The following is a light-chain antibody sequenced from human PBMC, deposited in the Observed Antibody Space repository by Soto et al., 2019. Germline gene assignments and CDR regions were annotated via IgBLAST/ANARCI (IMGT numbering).Light chain of an antibody. J-gene: IGKJ1*01. Sequence: DLVMTQSPLSLPVTPGEPASISCRSNQSLLHSYGYNYLDWYLQKPGQSPQLLIYLGSNRASGVPDRFSGSGSGTDFTLKISRVEAEDVGVYYCMQALQTPPWTFGQGTKVEIK. CDR1: QSLLHSYGYNY. CDR3: MQALQTPPWT. V-gene: IGKV2-28*01. CDR2: LGS.